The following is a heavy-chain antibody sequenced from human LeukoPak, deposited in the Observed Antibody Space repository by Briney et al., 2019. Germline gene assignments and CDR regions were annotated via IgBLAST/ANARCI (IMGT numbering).Heavy chain of an antibody. CDR1: GGSFSG. D-gene: IGHD6-13*01. V-gene: IGHV4-34*01. CDR3: TRDHDGDRKQQLVSLWFDP. Sequence: NPSETLSLTCAVYGGSFSGQPPGKGLQRVGEINHSGSTYYNPSLKSRVTTSVDTSKNQFSLKLSSVTAADTAVYYCTRDHDGDRKQQLVSLWFDPWGQGTLVTVSS. J-gene: IGHJ5*02. CDR2: INHSGST.